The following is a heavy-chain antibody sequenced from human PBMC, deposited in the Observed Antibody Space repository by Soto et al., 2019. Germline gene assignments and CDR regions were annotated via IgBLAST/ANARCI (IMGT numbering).Heavy chain of an antibody. CDR1: GYTFTSYD. CDR3: ARGQNYCSGGRCFYYMDV. V-gene: IGHV1-8*01. D-gene: IGHD2-15*01. Sequence: AXVKVSCKPSGYTFTSYDIHWVRQATGQCLEWRGWMNPNSGNTGCAQKFQGRVTMTRNTSINTADMELSSLRSEDTAVYYCARGQNYCSGGRCFYYMDVWGKGTTVTVSS. CDR2: MNPNSGNT. J-gene: IGHJ6*03.